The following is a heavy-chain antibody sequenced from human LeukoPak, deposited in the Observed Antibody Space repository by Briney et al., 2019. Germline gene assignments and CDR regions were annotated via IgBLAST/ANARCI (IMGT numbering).Heavy chain of an antibody. V-gene: IGHV1-18*01. J-gene: IGHJ4*02. D-gene: IGHD2-8*01. CDR1: GYTFTSYG. Sequence: ASVKVSCKASGYTFTSYGISWVRQAPGQGLEWMGWISAYNGNTNYAQKLQGRVTMTTDTSTSTAYMELRSMRADDTAVYYCARDHVGDGVTGFYYWGQGTLVTVSS. CDR3: ARDHVGDGVTGFYY. CDR2: ISAYNGNT.